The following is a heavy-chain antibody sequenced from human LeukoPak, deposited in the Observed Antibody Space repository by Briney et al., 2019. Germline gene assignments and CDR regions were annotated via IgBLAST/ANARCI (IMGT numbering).Heavy chain of an antibody. V-gene: IGHV3-23*01. Sequence: GGSLRLSCAGSGITFNSYAMSWVRQAPGKGLEWVSGLSGSGGSTYYADSVKGRFTISRDNSKNKVYLQMNSLRAEDTAVYYCATRGAITGPWGQGTLATVSS. CDR3: ATRGAITGP. CDR2: LSGSGGST. D-gene: IGHD2-21*01. J-gene: IGHJ5*02. CDR1: GITFNSYA.